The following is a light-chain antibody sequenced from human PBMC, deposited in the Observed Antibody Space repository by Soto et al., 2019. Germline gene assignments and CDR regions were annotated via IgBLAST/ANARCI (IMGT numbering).Light chain of an antibody. CDR3: SSFAGSNNFWV. CDR1: SSDVGNYNF. Sequence: QSALTQPPSASGSPGQSVTISCAGTSSDVGNYNFVSWFQQHPGKAPKLMIYAVTKRPSGVPDRFSGSKSGNTASLTVSGLQADDEAYYYCSSFAGSNNFWVFGGGTKLTVL. V-gene: IGLV2-8*01. CDR2: AVT. J-gene: IGLJ3*02.